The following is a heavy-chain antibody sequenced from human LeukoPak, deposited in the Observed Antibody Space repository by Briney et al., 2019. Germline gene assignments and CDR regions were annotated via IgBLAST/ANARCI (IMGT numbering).Heavy chain of an antibody. CDR3: ARDHNYAFDN. V-gene: IGHV3-48*04. Sequence: GGSLRLSCAASGFTFSDYSMNWVRQAPGKGLEWISYVGISSGNTKYADTVKGRFTISGDSARNSLYLQMSSLRVEDTAVYYCARDHNYAFDNWGQGTLVTVSS. CDR1: GFTFSDYS. D-gene: IGHD1-1*01. CDR2: VGISSGNT. J-gene: IGHJ4*02.